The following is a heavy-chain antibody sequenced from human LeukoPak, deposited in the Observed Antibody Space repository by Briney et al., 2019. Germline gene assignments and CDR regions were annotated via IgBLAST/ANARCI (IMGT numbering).Heavy chain of an antibody. V-gene: IGHV3-30*02. D-gene: IGHD2-2*01. CDR2: IRYDGSNK. Sequence: GGSLRLSCAASGFTFSSYGMHWVRQAPGEGLEWVAFIRYDGSNKYYADFVKGRFTISRDNSKNTLYLQMNSLRAEDTAVYYCAKGDSYCSSTSCYGIDYWGQGTLVTVSS. J-gene: IGHJ4*02. CDR3: AKGDSYCSSTSCYGIDY. CDR1: GFTFSSYG.